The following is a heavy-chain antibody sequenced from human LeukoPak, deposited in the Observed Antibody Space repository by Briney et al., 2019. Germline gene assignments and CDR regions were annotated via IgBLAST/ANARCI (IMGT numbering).Heavy chain of an antibody. CDR2: IYYSGST. V-gene: IGHV4-59*01. J-gene: IGHJ6*02. CDR3: ARDRMWFSSARPLRYGMDV. CDR1: GGSISSYY. Sequence: PSETLSLTCTVSGGSISSYYWSWIRQPPGKGLEWIGYIYYSGSTNYNPSLKSRVTISVDTSKNQFSLKLSSVTAADTAVCYCARDRMWFSSARPLRYGMDVWGQGTTVTVSS. D-gene: IGHD2-21*01.